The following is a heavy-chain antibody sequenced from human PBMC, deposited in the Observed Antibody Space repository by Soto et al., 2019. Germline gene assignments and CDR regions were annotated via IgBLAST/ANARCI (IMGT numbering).Heavy chain of an antibody. CDR1: ENTLTEFT. D-gene: IGHD1-26*01. J-gene: IGHJ4*02. Sequence: ASVKVSFNVPENTLTEFTIDWLLQSPGKGLEWMGRSAPEEGEPIYPQKFQGRVSMTEDPPTDTAYMELTSLRSEDTAVYFCAADRKIVGTIGAFDFWGQGTLVTVSS. CDR2: SAPEEGEP. CDR3: AADRKIVGTIGAFDF. V-gene: IGHV1-24*01.